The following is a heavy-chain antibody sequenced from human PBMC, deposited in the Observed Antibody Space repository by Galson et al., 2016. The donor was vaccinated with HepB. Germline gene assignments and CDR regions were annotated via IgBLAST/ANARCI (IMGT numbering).Heavy chain of an antibody. CDR3: VRQPSYGYPFDD. Sequence: SLRLSCAASGFSFCSYGYHWVRQAPGKGLEHVSGIRTSGGNTHYAGSVKGRFIISRDNSKNTLFLQMSGLRPEDTAVYYCVRQPSYGYPFDDWGQGTLVTVSS. J-gene: IGHJ4*02. D-gene: IGHD5-18*01. V-gene: IGHV3-64D*08. CDR1: GFSFCSYG. CDR2: IRTSGGNT.